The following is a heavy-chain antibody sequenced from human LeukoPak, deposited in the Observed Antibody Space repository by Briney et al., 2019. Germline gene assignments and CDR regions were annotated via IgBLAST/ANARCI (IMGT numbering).Heavy chain of an antibody. V-gene: IGHV3-21*01. J-gene: IGHJ4*02. CDR1: GFTFSSYN. CDR2: ISTSSSYI. CDR3: ARDSYSSSWYLPY. D-gene: IGHD6-13*01. Sequence: GGSLRLSCAASGFTFSSYNMNWVRQAPGKGLEWVSSISTSSSYIYYADSVKGRFTISRDNAKNSLYLQMNSLRAEDAAVYYCARDSYSSSWYLPYWGQGTLVTVSS.